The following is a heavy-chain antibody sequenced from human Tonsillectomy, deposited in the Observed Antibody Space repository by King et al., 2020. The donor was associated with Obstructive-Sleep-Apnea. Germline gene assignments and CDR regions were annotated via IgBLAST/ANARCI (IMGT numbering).Heavy chain of an antibody. CDR2: VSASDNNR. Sequence: QLVQSGAEVRKPGASVKVSCKASGYTFSSYSVTWVRQAPGQGVEWMGWVSASDNNRKDAQKFQGRVTMTTHTSTSTAYMELRGLRSDDTAMYYCARTAAESSVWHDVGRSWLDPWGQGTLVTVSS. V-gene: IGHV1-18*04. CDR3: ARTAAESSVWHDVGRSWLDP. J-gene: IGHJ5*02. D-gene: IGHD6-19*01. CDR1: GYTFSSYS.